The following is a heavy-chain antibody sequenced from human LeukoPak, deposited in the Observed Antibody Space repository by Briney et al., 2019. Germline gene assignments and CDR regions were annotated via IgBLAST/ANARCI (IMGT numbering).Heavy chain of an antibody. Sequence: PSETLSLTCAVYGGSFSGYYWSWIRHPPGKGLEWIGEINHSGSTNYNPSLKSRVTISVDTSKNQFSLKLSSVTAADTAVYYCARGLLLLWFGELSRYNWFDPWGQGTLVTVSS. V-gene: IGHV4-34*01. CDR1: GGSFSGYY. CDR3: ARGLLLLWFGELSRYNWFDP. D-gene: IGHD3-10*01. J-gene: IGHJ5*02. CDR2: INHSGST.